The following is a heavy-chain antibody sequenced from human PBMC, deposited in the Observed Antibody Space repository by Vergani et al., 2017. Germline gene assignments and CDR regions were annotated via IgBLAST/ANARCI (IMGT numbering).Heavy chain of an antibody. CDR2: IYYSGST. J-gene: IGHJ6*03. CDR1: GGSISSGGYY. CDR3: ARQYYDFWSGYYNGPGYYYYYMDV. Sequence: QVQLQESGPGLVKPSQTLSLTCTVSGGSISSGGYYWSWIRQHPGKGLEWIGYIYYSGSTYYNPSLKSRVTISVDTSKNQFSLKLSSVTAADTAVYYCARQYYDFWSGYYNGPGYYYYYMDVWGKXP. V-gene: IGHV4-31*03. D-gene: IGHD3-3*01.